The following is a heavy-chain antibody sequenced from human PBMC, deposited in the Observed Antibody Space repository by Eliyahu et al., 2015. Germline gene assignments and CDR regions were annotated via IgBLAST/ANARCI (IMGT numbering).Heavy chain of an antibody. V-gene: IGHV3-23*01. CDR3: AKVPPVSGSNHYGVDV. D-gene: IGHD4-23*01. Sequence: EVQLLESGGGLVQPGGSLRLSCAXXXFTXSTNAMSWVRQAXGKGXEWVSAISGGGGYTYYADSVKARFTISRDIFKNTLYLQMNSLRADDTAVYYCAKVPPVSGSNHYGVDVWGQGTTVTVAS. CDR1: XFTXSTNA. J-gene: IGHJ6*02. CDR2: ISGGGGYT.